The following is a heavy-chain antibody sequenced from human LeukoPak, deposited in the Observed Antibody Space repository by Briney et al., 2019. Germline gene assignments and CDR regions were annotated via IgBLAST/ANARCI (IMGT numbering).Heavy chain of an antibody. CDR2: INPNSGGT. D-gene: IGHD1-14*01. CDR1: GYTFTGYY. V-gene: IGHV1-2*02. J-gene: IGHJ6*03. Sequence: ASVKVSCKASGYTFTGYYMHWVRQAPGQGLEWMGWINPNSGGTNYAQKFQGRVTMTRDTSISTAYMELSRLRSDDTAVYYCARADATGTFYYYYMDVWGKGTTLTISS. CDR3: ARADATGTFYYYYMDV.